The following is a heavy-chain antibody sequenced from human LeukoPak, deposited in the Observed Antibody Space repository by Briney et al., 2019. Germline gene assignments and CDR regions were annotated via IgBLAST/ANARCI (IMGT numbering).Heavy chain of an antibody. CDR3: ARQSYGSGSYYILDY. Sequence: SETLSLTCTVSGGSITSSNYYWGWIRQPPGKGLEWIVSIYYSGSTYYNPSLKSRVTISVDTSKNQFSLKLSSVTAADTAVYYCARQSYGSGSYYILDYWGQGTLATVSS. J-gene: IGHJ4*02. V-gene: IGHV4-39*01. CDR1: GGSITSSNYY. CDR2: IYYSGST. D-gene: IGHD3-10*01.